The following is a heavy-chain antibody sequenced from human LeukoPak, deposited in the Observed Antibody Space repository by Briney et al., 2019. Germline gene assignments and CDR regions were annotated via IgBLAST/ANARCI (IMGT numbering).Heavy chain of an antibody. V-gene: IGHV4-59*01. Sequence: PSETLSPTCTVSGGSISSYYWSWIRQPPGKGLEWIGYIYYSGSTNYNPSLKSRVTISVDTSKNQFSLKLSSVTAADTAVYYCAQRGTIFGGLFGFDPWGQGTLVTVSS. D-gene: IGHD3-3*01. CDR2: IYYSGST. CDR1: GGSISSYY. CDR3: AQRGTIFGGLFGFDP. J-gene: IGHJ5*02.